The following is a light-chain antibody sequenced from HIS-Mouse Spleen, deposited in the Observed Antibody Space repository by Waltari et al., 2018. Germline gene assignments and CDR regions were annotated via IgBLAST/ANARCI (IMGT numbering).Light chain of an antibody. Sequence: QSALTQPASVSGSPGQSITISCPGTSSDVGGSNSVSWYQQHPGKAPKLMIYEVSNRPSGVSNRFSGSKSGNTASLTISGLQAEDEADYYCSSYTSSSTYVFGTGTKVTVL. CDR1: SSDVGGSNS. CDR3: SSYTSSSTYV. J-gene: IGLJ1*01. V-gene: IGLV2-14*01. CDR2: EVS.